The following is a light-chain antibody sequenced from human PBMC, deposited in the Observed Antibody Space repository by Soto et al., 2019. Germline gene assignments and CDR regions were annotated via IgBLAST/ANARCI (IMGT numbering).Light chain of an antibody. Sequence: SXTXTISDVGGYNYVCWYQQHPGKAPKLMIYDVSNRPSGVPYRFSGSKSGNTASLTISGLQAEDEADYYCCSYAGSYTLYVFGTGTKVSV. J-gene: IGLJ1*01. V-gene: IGLV2-11*01. CDR2: DVS. CDR3: CSYAGSYTLYV. CDR1: ISDVGGYNY.